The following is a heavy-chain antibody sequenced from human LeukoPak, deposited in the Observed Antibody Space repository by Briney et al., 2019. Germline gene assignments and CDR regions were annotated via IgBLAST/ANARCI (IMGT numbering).Heavy chain of an antibody. CDR1: GGSFSGYY. CDR3: ARGRRWLQLVRWTFDI. D-gene: IGHD5-24*01. V-gene: IGHV4-34*01. J-gene: IGHJ3*02. Sequence: SGTLSLTCAVYGGSFSGYYWSWIRQPPGKGLEWIGEINHSGSTNYNPSLKSRVTISVDTSKNQFSLKLSSMTAADTAVYYCARGRRWLQLVRWTFDIWGQGTMVTVSS. CDR2: INHSGST.